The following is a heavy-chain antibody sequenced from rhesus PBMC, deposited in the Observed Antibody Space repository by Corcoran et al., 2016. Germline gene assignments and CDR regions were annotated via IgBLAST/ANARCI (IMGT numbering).Heavy chain of an antibody. J-gene: IGHJ4*01. D-gene: IGHD6-31*01. CDR2: INTGWGST. Sequence: EVQLVESGGGLVQPGGSLRLSCTGSGFTFGSYYMYWVRQAPGKGLEWVLAINTGWGSTWYTDSLKGRFTISKENAKNTLYLQMDSLRAEDTAVYYCARESEAAGYFDYWGQGVLVTVSS. CDR3: ARESEAAGYFDY. CDR1: GFTFGSYY. V-gene: IGHV3-8*01.